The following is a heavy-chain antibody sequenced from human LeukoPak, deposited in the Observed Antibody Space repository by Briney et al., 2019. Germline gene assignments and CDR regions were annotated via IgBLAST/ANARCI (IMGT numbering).Heavy chain of an antibody. CDR1: GFTFSSYS. D-gene: IGHD3-10*01. CDR2: ISSSSSYI. CDR3: ASPGTNYYYYGMDV. Sequence: PGGSLRLSCAASGFTFSSYSMNWVRQAPGKGLEWVSSISSSSSYIYYADSVKGRFTISRDNAKNTLYLQMNSLRAEDTAVYYCASPGTNYYYYGMDVWGQGTTVTVSS. V-gene: IGHV3-21*04. J-gene: IGHJ6*02.